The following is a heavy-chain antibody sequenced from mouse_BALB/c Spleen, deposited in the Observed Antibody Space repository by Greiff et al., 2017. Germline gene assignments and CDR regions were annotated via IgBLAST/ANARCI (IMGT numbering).Heavy chain of an antibody. CDR1: GFNIKDYY. D-gene: IGHD2-14*01. V-gene: IGHV14-4*02. CDR2: IDPENGDT. J-gene: IGHJ1*01. Sequence: EVKLQESGAELVRSGASVKLSCTASGFNIKDYYMHWVKQRPEQGLEWIGWIDPENGDTEYAPKFQGKATMTADTSSNTAYLQLSSLTSEDTAVYYCTAGGYGWCCDVWGAGTTVTVSS. CDR3: TAGGYGWCCDV.